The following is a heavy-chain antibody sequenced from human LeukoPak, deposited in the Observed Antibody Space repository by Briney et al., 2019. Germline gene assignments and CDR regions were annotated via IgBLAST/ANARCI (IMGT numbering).Heavy chain of an antibody. J-gene: IGHJ4*02. D-gene: IGHD3-16*01. CDR2: ISGSGGST. CDR1: GFTFSSYA. CDR3: AKDLYDYVWGSYSGGFDY. V-gene: IGHV3-23*01. Sequence: GGSLRLSCAASGFTFSSYAMSWVRQAPGKGLEWVSAISGSGGSTYYADSVKGRFTISRDNSKNTLYLQMNSLRAEDTAVYYCAKDLYDYVWGSYSGGFDYWGQGTQVTVSS.